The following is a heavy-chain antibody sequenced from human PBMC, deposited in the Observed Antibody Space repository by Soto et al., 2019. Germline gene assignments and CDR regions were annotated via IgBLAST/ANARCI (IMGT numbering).Heavy chain of an antibody. J-gene: IGHJ4*01. CDR1: GYTFTNYG. CDR2: VSAYNGER. V-gene: IGHV1-18*01. D-gene: IGHD6-6*01. Sequence: QVQLVQSGAEVKKPGASVKVSCKASGYTFTNYGINWVRQAPGQGLEWLGWVSAYNGERRYAQRVQARVIMTTDTSPTTAYMELRSLRSDDTAVYYRSRGTSIPASGDYWGQGTLVTVSS. CDR3: SRGTSIPASGDY.